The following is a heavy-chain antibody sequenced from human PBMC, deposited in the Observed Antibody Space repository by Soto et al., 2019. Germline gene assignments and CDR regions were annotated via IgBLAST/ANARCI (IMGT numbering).Heavy chain of an antibody. CDR2: IYWDGDK. D-gene: IGHD3-3*01. CDR1: GFSLSTSGAA. J-gene: IGHJ5*02. CDR3: AHRASMTIFGLIIDNGIWFDP. Sequence: QINLIESGPTLVKPTQTLTLTCTFSGFSLSTSGAAVGWVRQPPGRALEWLALIYWDGDKRYNASLGNRLTITKDTSMNQVVLTLTNVDPADTDTYYCAHRASMTIFGLIIDNGIWFDPWGQGTRVIVSS. V-gene: IGHV2-5*02.